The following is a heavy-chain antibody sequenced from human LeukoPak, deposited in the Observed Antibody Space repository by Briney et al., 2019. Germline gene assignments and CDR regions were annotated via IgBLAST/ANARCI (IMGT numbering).Heavy chain of an antibody. Sequence: PGGSLRLSCAASGFTFSGYGMHWVRQAPGKGLEWVAVIWYDGSNKYYADSVKGRFTISRDNSKNTLYLQMNSLSAEDTAVYYCAKGLDSSGWYSDYWGQGTLVTVSS. CDR1: GFTFSGYG. J-gene: IGHJ4*02. V-gene: IGHV3-33*06. CDR2: IWYDGSNK. D-gene: IGHD6-19*01. CDR3: AKGLDSSGWYSDY.